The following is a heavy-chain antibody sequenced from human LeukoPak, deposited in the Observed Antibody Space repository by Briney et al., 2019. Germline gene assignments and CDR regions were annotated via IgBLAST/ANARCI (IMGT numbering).Heavy chain of an antibody. CDR3: ARDIVVVPAAPFDP. CDR2: IKQDGSEK. J-gene: IGHJ5*02. CDR1: GFTFSSHW. Sequence: GGSLRLSCAASGFTFSSHWMSWVRQAPGKGLEWVANIKQDGSEKYYVDSVKGRFTISRDNAENSLYLQMNSLRAEDTAVYYCARDIVVVPAAPFDPWGQGTLVTVSS. V-gene: IGHV3-7*01. D-gene: IGHD2-2*01.